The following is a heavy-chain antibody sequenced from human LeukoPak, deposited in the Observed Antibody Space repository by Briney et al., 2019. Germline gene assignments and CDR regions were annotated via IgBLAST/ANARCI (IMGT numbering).Heavy chain of an antibody. Sequence: SETLSLTCTVSGGSISSSSYYWGWIRQPPGKGLEWIGSIYYSGSTYYNPSLKSRVTISVDTSKNQFSLKLSPVTAAHTAVYYCARQGSRAAAGFGYWGQGTLVTVSS. V-gene: IGHV4-39*01. J-gene: IGHJ4*02. CDR3: ARQGSRAAAGFGY. D-gene: IGHD6-13*01. CDR2: IYYSGST. CDR1: GGSISSSSYY.